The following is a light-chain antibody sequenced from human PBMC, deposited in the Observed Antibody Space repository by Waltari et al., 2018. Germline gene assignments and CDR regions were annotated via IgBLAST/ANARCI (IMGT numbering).Light chain of an antibody. Sequence: IQMTQSPSTLSASVGDRVTITCRASQSINSWLAWYQQQPGKAPKLLLYKASSLESGVPSRFSGSGSGTEFTLTISSLQPDDFATFYCQQYDTYPLTFGGGTKVEIK. J-gene: IGKJ4*01. V-gene: IGKV1-5*03. CDR3: QQYDTYPLT. CDR1: QSINSW. CDR2: KAS.